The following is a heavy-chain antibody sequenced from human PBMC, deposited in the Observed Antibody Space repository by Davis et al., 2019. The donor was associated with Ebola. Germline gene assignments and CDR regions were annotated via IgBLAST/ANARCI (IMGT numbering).Heavy chain of an antibody. CDR3: ARNGELGIVLNWFDP. V-gene: IGHV1-18*01. J-gene: IGHJ5*02. Sequence: AASVKVSCKASGYTFTSCGISWVRQAPGQGLEWMGWISAYTGDTNYAQKFQGRVTMTTDTSTSTAYMELRSLRSDDTAVYYCARNGELGIVLNWFDPWGQGTLVTVSS. D-gene: IGHD7-27*01. CDR1: GYTFTSCG. CDR2: ISAYTGDT.